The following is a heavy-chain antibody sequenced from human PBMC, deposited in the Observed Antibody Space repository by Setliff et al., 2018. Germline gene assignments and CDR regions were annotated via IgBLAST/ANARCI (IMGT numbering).Heavy chain of an antibody. J-gene: IGHJ4*02. CDR3: ARLLPLVGPGGPFDY. V-gene: IGHV1-69*13. D-gene: IGHD3-16*01. CDR1: GYTFTSYA. Sequence: SVKVSCKASGYTFTSYAMHWVRQAPGQRLEWMGGIIPIFGTANYAHKFQGRVTITADESTSTAYMELSSLRSEDTAVYYCARLLPLVGPGGPFDYWGQGTLVTVSS. CDR2: IIPIFGTA.